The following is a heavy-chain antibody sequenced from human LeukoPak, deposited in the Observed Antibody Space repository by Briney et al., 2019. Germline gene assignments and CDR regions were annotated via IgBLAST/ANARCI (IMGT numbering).Heavy chain of an antibody. CDR3: ARGRWYTSWFDP. V-gene: IGHV4-34*01. D-gene: IGHD2-15*01. CDR1: GGSFSGYQ. J-gene: IGHJ5*02. Sequence: PSETLSLTCGVSGGSFSGYQWTWIRQPPGKGLEWIGEINHSGSTNYNPSLKSRVTISVDTSKNHFSLRLSSVTAADTAVYYCARGRWYTSWFDPWGHGTLVIVSS. CDR2: INHSGST.